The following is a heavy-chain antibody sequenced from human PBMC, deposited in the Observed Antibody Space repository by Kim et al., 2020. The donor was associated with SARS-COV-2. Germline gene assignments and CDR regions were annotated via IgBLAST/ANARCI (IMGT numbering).Heavy chain of an antibody. CDR1: GGTFSSYA. CDR3: ARGGQGRGELLFSDY. J-gene: IGHJ4*02. Sequence: SVKVSCKASGGTFSSYAISWVRQAPGQGLEWMGGIIPIFGTANYAQKFQGRVTITADESTSTAYMELSSLRSEDTAVYYCARGGQGRGELLFSDYWGQGTLVTVSS. CDR2: IIPIFGTA. D-gene: IGHD1-26*01. V-gene: IGHV1-69*13.